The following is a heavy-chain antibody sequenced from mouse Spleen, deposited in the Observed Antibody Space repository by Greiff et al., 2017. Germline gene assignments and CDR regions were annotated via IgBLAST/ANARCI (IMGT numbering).Heavy chain of an antibody. V-gene: IGHV3-6*01. D-gene: IGHD1-2*01. J-gene: IGHJ4*01. CDR2: ISYDGSN. CDR1: GYSITSGYY. Sequence: ESGPGLVKPSQSLSLTCSVTGYSITSGYYWNWIRQFPGNKLEWMGYISYDGSNNYNPSLKNRISITRDTSKNQFFLKLNSVTTEDTATYYCAREGSITTATGYAMDYWGQGTSVTVSS. CDR3: AREGSITTATGYAMDY.